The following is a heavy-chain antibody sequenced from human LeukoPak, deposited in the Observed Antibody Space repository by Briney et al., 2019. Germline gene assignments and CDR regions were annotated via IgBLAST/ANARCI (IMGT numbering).Heavy chain of an antibody. Sequence: GASVKVSCQASGYTFTRYGISWVRQAPGQGLEWMGWISAYNGNTNYAQKLQGRVTMTTDTSTSTAYMELRSVRSDDKAVYYCARARSIVKYDFWSGYYSPYYFDYWGQGTLVTVSS. CDR1: GYTFTRYG. CDR3: ARARSIVKYDFWSGYYSPYYFDY. J-gene: IGHJ4*02. V-gene: IGHV1-18*01. CDR2: ISAYNGNT. D-gene: IGHD3-3*01.